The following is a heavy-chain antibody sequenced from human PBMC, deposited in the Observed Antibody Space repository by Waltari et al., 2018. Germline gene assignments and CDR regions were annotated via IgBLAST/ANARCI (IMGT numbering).Heavy chain of an antibody. CDR1: RLSLSPDE. V-gene: IGHV3-48*03. CDR3: AGGRDFWTGSQSPSYNGLDV. CDR2: ISITGRSI. D-gene: IGHD3-3*01. Sequence: AQLEESGGDLVQPGGSLTLSCTSSRLSLSPDEIHWVRQAPGKGLEWVSYISITGRSIFYADSVRGRFTISRDNAKNSVYLHINSLRADDTAVYFCAGGRDFWTGSQSPSYNGLDVWGQGTTVTVSS. J-gene: IGHJ6*02.